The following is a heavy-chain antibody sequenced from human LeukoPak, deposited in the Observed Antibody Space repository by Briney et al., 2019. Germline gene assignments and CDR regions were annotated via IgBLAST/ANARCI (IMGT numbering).Heavy chain of an antibody. J-gene: IGHJ5*02. V-gene: IGHV1-2*02. CDR2: INPNSGGT. Sequence: ASVKVSCKASGYTFSDYYMYWVRQAPGQGLEWMGWINPNSGGTNYAQKFQGRVTMTRDTSISTAYMELSRLRSDDTAVYYCARIGGSQLYNWFDPWGQGTLVTVSS. CDR1: GYTFSDYY. CDR3: ARIGGSQLYNWFDP. D-gene: IGHD1-26*01.